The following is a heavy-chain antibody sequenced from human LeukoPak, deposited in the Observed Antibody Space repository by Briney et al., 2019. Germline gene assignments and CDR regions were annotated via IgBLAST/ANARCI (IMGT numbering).Heavy chain of an antibody. CDR3: TRDRVGYCSSTSCRVMGAFDI. V-gene: IGHV3-49*04. D-gene: IGHD2-2*01. Sequence: GGSLRLSCTASGFTFGDYAMSWVRQAPGKGLEWVGFIRSKAYGGTTEYAASVKGRFTTSRDDSKSIAYLQMNSLKTEDTAVYYCTRDRVGYCSSTSCRVMGAFDIWGQGTMVTVSS. CDR1: GFTFGDYA. CDR2: IRSKAYGGTT. J-gene: IGHJ3*02.